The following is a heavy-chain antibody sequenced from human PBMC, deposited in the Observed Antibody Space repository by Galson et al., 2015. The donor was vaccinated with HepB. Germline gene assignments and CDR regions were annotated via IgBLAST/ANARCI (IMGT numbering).Heavy chain of an antibody. V-gene: IGHV2-5*02. CDR2: IYWDDDK. CDR1: GFSLSTVGMG. CDR3: AHTDYFGSGTSGTYSNSGSYFYFDF. D-gene: IGHD3-10*01. J-gene: IGHJ4*02. Sequence: PALVKPTQTLTLTCSFSGFSLSTVGMGVGWIRQPPGKALEWLAFIYWDDDKRYSPSLKSRPTVTKVTSKNQVVLTMTDIDPVDTGTYYCAHTDYFGSGTSGTYSNSGSYFYFDFWGQGTLVTVSS.